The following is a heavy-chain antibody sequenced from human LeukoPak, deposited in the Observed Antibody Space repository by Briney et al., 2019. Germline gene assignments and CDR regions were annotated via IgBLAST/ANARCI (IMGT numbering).Heavy chain of an antibody. V-gene: IGHV3-23*01. J-gene: IGHJ4*02. CDR1: GFTFSSYG. D-gene: IGHD2-2*01. CDR3: VKHSAPVLAAARFDY. Sequence: PGGSLRLSCAASGFTFSSYGMSWVRQAPGKGLEWVSVISGSGANTYYADSVKGRFTISRDNSKTTLYLQMNSLRAEDTAVYYCVKHSAPVLAAARFDYWGQGTLVTVSS. CDR2: ISGSGANT.